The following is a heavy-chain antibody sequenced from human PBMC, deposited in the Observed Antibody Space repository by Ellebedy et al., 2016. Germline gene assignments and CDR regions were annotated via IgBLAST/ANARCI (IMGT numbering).Heavy chain of an antibody. J-gene: IGHJ4*02. V-gene: IGHV3-30*04. CDR1: GFPFSTYA. D-gene: IGHD2-2*01. Sequence: GGSLRLSCAASGFPFSTYAMHWVRQAPGKGLEWVAIISYDGSNKYYADSVKGRFTISRDNSKNTLYLQMNSLRAEDTAVYYASGYCSSTSCNDYWGQGTLVTVSS. CDR3: SGYCSSTSCNDY. CDR2: ISYDGSNK.